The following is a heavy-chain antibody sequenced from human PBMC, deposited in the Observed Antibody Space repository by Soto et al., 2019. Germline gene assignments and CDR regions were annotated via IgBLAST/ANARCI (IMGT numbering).Heavy chain of an antibody. D-gene: IGHD2-2*02. V-gene: IGHV1-69*13. CDR3: ARGRIVVVPAAITTHFDY. CDR2: IIPIFGTA. Sequence: ASVKVSCKASGGTFSSYAISWVRQAPGQGLEWMGGIIPIFGTANYAQKFQGRVTITADESTSTAYMELSSLRSEDTAVYYCARGRIVVVPAAITTHFDYWGQGTLVTVSS. J-gene: IGHJ4*02. CDR1: GGTFSSYA.